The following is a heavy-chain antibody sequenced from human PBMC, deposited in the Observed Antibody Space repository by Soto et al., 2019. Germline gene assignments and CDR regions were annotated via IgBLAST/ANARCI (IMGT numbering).Heavy chain of an antibody. CDR1: GGTFSSYS. CDR2: IIPIFGTA. Sequence: SVEVSCKASGGTFSSYSISWVRQAPGQGLEWMGGIIPIFGTANYAQKFQGRVTITADKSTSTAYMELSSLRSEDTAVYYCARGGEVFHYYYGMDVWGQGTTVTVSS. D-gene: IGHD3-10*01. CDR3: ARGGEVFHYYYGMDV. J-gene: IGHJ6*02. V-gene: IGHV1-69*06.